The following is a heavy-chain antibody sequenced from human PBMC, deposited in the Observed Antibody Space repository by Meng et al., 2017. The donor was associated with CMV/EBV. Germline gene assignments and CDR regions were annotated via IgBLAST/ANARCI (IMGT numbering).Heavy chain of an antibody. CDR1: GGSISSGGYY. Sequence: CTVSGGSISSGGYYWSWIRQHPGEGLEWIGYIYYSGSTYYNPSLKSRVTISVDTSKNQFSLKLSSVTAADTAVYYCARSGDGYNAMDYWGQGTLVTVSS. CDR3: ARSGDGYNAMDY. J-gene: IGHJ4*02. CDR2: IYYSGST. D-gene: IGHD5-24*01. V-gene: IGHV4-31*03.